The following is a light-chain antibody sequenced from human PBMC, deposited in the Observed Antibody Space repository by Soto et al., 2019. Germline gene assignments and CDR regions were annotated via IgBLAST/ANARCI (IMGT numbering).Light chain of an antibody. CDR1: QSVSSN. CDR2: GAS. V-gene: IGKV3-15*01. CDR3: QQYNNWPLT. J-gene: IGKJ4*01. Sequence: EIVRTQSPATLSVSPGERATLSCRASQSVSSNLAWYQQKPGQAPRLLIYGASTRATGIPARFSGSGSGTEFTLTISSLQSEDFAVYYCQQYNNWPLTFGGGNKVEIK.